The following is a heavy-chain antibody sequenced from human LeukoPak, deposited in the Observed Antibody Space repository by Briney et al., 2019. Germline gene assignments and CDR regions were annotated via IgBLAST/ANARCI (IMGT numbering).Heavy chain of an antibody. CDR2: IIPIFGTA. Sequence: ASVTVSCKASGYTFSSYGISWVRQAPGQGLEWMGGIIPIFGTANYAQKFQGRVTITADESTSTAYMELSSLRSEDTAVYYCARVRQWLTTDAFDIWGQGTMVTVSS. D-gene: IGHD6-19*01. CDR3: ARVRQWLTTDAFDI. CDR1: GYTFSSYG. J-gene: IGHJ3*02. V-gene: IGHV1-69*13.